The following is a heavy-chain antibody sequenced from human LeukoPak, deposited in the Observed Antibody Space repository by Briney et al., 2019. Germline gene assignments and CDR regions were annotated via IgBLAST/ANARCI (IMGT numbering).Heavy chain of an antibody. CDR2: IWYDGSNK. CDR3: ARELPPLEKYYFDY. CDR1: GFTFRSYG. V-gene: IGHV3-33*01. D-gene: IGHD3-3*01. Sequence: PGGSLRLSCAAAGFTFRSYGMHWGRQAPGKGPQWVAVIWYDGSNKYYADSVKGRFTISRDNSKNTLSLQMNSLRAEGTAVYYCARELPPLEKYYFDYWGQGTLVTVSS. J-gene: IGHJ4*02.